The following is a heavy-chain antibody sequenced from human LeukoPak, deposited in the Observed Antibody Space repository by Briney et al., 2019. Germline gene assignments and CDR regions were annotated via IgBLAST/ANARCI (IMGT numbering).Heavy chain of an antibody. CDR1: GYTFTDYY. J-gene: IGHJ4*02. D-gene: IGHD1-26*01. CDR3: ASPYSGSYFDY. V-gene: IGHV1-2*02. Sequence: GASVKVSCKASGYTFTDYYIHWVRQAPGQGLEWMAWISIKTGDTIYAQNFQGRVTMTRDTSLSTAYMELNSLTSDDTAVYYCASPYSGSYFDYWGQGTLVTVSS. CDR2: ISIKTGDT.